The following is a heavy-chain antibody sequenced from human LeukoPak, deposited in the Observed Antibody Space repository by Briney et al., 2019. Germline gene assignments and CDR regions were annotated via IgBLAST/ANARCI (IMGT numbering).Heavy chain of an antibody. CDR2: ISLTGET. V-gene: IGHV4-4*02. CDR1: GFTFSSYSM. D-gene: IGHD1-26*01. Sequence: GSLRLSCAASGFTFSSYSMNGVRQPPGQGLEWIGEISLTGETNYNPSLNGRVTMSLDKSRNQLSLKLTSVTAADTAIYYCSRESGAFCPFGYWGQGTLVIVPP. CDR3: SRESGAFCPFGY. J-gene: IGHJ4*02.